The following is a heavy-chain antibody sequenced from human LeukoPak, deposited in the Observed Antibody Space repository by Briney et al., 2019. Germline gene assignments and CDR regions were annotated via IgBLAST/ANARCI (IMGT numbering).Heavy chain of an antibody. J-gene: IGHJ4*02. D-gene: IGHD3-22*01. V-gene: IGHV4-39*07. CDR1: GGSITSNNYY. CDR3: ASSYDSSGYYYIRPCYFDY. CDR2: IYYSGST. Sequence: SETLSLTCTVSGGSITSNNYYWGWIRQSPGKGLEWIGSIYYSGSTYYNPSLKSRVTISVDTSKNQFSLKLSSVTAADTAVYYCASSYDSSGYYYIRPCYFDYWGQGTLVTVSS.